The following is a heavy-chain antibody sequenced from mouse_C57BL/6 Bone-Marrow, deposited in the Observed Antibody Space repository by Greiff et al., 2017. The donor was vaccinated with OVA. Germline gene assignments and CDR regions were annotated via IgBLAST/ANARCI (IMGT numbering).Heavy chain of an antibody. Sequence: VQLQQSGAELVRPGASVKLSCTASGFNIKDDYMHWVKQRPEQGLEWIGWIDPENGDTEYASKFQGKATITADNSSNTAYLQLSSLTSEDTAVYYGTTLIYYGNSAWFAYWGQGTLVTVSA. V-gene: IGHV14-4*01. CDR1: GFNIKDDY. D-gene: IGHD2-1*01. J-gene: IGHJ3*01. CDR2: IDPENGDT. CDR3: TTLIYYGNSAWFAY.